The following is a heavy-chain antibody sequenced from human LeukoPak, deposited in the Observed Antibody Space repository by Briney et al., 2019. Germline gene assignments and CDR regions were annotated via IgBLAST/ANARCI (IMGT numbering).Heavy chain of an antibody. J-gene: IGHJ4*02. CDR1: GGSVSSYY. CDR2: IYYSGST. Sequence: SGTLSLTCTVSGGSVSSYYWSWIRQPPGKGLEWIGYIYYSGSTNYNPSLKSRVTISVDTSKNQFSLKLSSVTAADTAVYYCARVCRIPNYYDSSGYYYPYYFDYWGQGTLVTVSS. D-gene: IGHD3-22*01. CDR3: ARVCRIPNYYDSSGYYYPYYFDY. V-gene: IGHV4-59*02.